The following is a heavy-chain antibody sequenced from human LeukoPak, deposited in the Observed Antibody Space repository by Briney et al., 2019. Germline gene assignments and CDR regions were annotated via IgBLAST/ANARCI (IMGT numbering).Heavy chain of an antibody. Sequence: PSETLSLTCAVYGGSFSGYYWSWIRQPPGKGLEWIGEINHSGSTNYNPSLKSRVTISVDTSKNQFSLKLSSVTAADTAVYYCARERAGLYYLDYWGQGTLVTVSS. D-gene: IGHD2-21*02. J-gene: IGHJ4*02. CDR2: INHSGST. CDR3: ARERAGLYYLDY. V-gene: IGHV4-34*01. CDR1: GGSFSGYY.